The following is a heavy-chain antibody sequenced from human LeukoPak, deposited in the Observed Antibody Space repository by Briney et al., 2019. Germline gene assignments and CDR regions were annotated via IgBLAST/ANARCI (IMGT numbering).Heavy chain of an antibody. CDR1: DVSINSGYYY. V-gene: IGHV4-39*07. Sequence: SETLSLTCSVSDVSINSGYYYWAWIRQPPGKGPEWIGSIYYSGTTYPNPSLKSRVTISVDTSKNQFSLKLSSVTAADTAVYYCAREGDILTGYFDYWGQGTLVTVSS. CDR2: IYYSGTT. CDR3: AREGDILTGYFDY. D-gene: IGHD3-9*01. J-gene: IGHJ4*02.